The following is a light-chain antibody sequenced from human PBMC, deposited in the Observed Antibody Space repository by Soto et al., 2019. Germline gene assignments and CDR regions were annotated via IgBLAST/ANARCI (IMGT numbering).Light chain of an antibody. V-gene: IGLV2-14*01. CDR2: EVS. CDR3: ASYAGSDMGV. J-gene: IGLJ1*01. Sequence: QSALTQPASVSGSPGQSITISCTGTSSDVGAYKYVSWYQQYPGKAPNLMIYEVSNRPSGVSNRFSGSKSGNTASLTISGLQAEDEADYYCASYAGSDMGVFGTGTKLTVL. CDR1: SSDVGAYKY.